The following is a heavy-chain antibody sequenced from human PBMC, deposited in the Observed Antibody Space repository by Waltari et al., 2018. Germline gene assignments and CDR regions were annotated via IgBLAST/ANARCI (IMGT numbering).Heavy chain of an antibody. V-gene: IGHV3-21*01. CDR2: ISSSSSYI. Sequence: EVQLVESGGGLVKPGGSLRLSCAASGFTFSSYSMNWVRQAPGKGLEWVSSISSSSSYIYYADSVKGRFTISRDNAKNSLYLQMNSLRAEDTAVYYCASVTSWRNYMDVWGKGTTVTISS. CDR3: ASVTSWRNYMDV. D-gene: IGHD2-2*01. J-gene: IGHJ6*03. CDR1: GFTFSSYS.